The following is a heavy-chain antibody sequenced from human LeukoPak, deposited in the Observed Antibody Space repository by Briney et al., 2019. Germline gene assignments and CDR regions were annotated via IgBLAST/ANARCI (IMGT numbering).Heavy chain of an antibody. CDR1: GYTFTSYG. CDR2: ISAYNGNT. Sequence: ASVKVSCKASGYTFTSYGISWVRQAPGQGLEWMGWISAYNGNTNYAQKLQGRVTMTTDTSTSTAYKELRSLRSDDTAVYYCARGQYQLLRRDPAKYYFDYWGQGTLVTVSS. V-gene: IGHV1-18*04. CDR3: ARGQYQLLRRDPAKYYFDY. J-gene: IGHJ4*02. D-gene: IGHD2-2*01.